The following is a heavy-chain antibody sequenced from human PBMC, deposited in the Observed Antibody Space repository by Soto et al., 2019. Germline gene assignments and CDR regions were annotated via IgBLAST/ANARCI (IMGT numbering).Heavy chain of an antibody. CDR1: GYTFSNYG. V-gene: IGHV1-18*01. Sequence: QVQLVQSGAEVKKPGASVKVSCQASGYTFSNYGFSWVRQAPGQGLEWMGWISGYNGNTNYAERLQGRVTMTTDTSTSTAYMELKSLRYDGTAVYYCAREGQLGYWGQGTPVTVSS. J-gene: IGHJ4*02. CDR3: AREGQLGY. CDR2: ISGYNGNT. D-gene: IGHD6-6*01.